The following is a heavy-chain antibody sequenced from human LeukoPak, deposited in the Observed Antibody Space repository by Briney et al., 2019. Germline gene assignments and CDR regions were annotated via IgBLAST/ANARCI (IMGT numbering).Heavy chain of an antibody. CDR3: ARVRGPTNHRIDY. CDR2: INHSGTT. Sequence: PSETLSLTCAVYGGSFSDYYWNWIRQPPGKGLEWIGEINHSGTTNYNPSLKNRVTISVDTSKNQFSLKLSSVTAADTAVYYCARVRGPTNHRIDYWGQGTLVTVSS. D-gene: IGHD5-12*01. CDR1: GGSFSDYY. V-gene: IGHV4-34*01. J-gene: IGHJ4*02.